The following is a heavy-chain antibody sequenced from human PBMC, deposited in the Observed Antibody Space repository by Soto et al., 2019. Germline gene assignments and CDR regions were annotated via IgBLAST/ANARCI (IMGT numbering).Heavy chain of an antibody. CDR3: VRSGTARLLRHSWFDT. CDR1: GFTFNTYD. J-gene: IGHJ5*02. D-gene: IGHD2-21*01. Sequence: NPGGSLRLSCAASGFTFNTYDMNWVRQAPGKGLEWVSSITTSSAYIYYADSLKGRITISRDNAKNSLFLQMNSLRAEDTAVYYCVRSGTARLLRHSWFDTWGQGTLVTVSS. CDR2: ITTSSAYI. V-gene: IGHV3-21*01.